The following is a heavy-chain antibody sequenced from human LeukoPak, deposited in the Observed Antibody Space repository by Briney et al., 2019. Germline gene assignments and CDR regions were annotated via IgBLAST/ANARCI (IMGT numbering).Heavy chain of an antibody. CDR2: IYYSGGT. CDR1: GGSVSSGSYY. CDR3: ARDSPLYYYDSSGYGRSDAFDI. V-gene: IGHV4-61*01. D-gene: IGHD3-22*01. Sequence: PSETLSLTCTVSGGSVSSGSYYWSWIRQPPGKGLEWIGYIYYSGGTNYNPSLKSRVTISVDTSKNQFSLKLSSVTAADTAVYYCARDSPLYYYDSSGYGRSDAFDIWGQGTMVTVSS. J-gene: IGHJ3*02.